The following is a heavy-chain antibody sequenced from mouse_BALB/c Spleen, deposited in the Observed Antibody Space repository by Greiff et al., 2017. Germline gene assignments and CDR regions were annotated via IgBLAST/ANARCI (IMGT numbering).Heavy chain of an antibody. Sequence: EVQLVESGGDLVKPGGSLKLSCAASGFTFSSYGMSWVRQTPDKRLEWVATISSGGSYTYYPDSVKGRFTISRDNAKNTLYLQMSSLKSEDTAMYYCARHGGGNLDYWGQGTTLTVSS. CDR3: ARHGGGNLDY. CDR1: GFTFSSYG. CDR2: ISSGGSYT. J-gene: IGHJ2*01. D-gene: IGHD1-1*02. V-gene: IGHV5-6*01.